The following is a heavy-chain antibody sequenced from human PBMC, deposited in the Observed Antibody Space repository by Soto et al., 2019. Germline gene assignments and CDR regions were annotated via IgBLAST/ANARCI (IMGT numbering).Heavy chain of an antibody. CDR2: ISYDGSNK. CDR3: AREQRDGYNPDFDY. J-gene: IGHJ4*02. Sequence: QVQLVESGGGVVQPGRSLRLSCAASGFTFSSYARHWVRQAPGKGLEWVAVISYDGSNKYYADSVKGRFTISRDNSKNTLYLQMNSLRAEDTAVYYCAREQRDGYNPDFDYWGQGTLVTVSS. V-gene: IGHV3-30-3*01. D-gene: IGHD5-12*01. CDR1: GFTFSSYA.